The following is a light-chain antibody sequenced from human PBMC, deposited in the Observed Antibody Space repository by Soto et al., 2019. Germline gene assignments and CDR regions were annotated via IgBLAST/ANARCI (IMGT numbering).Light chain of an antibody. CDR1: SSDVGGYDY. CDR2: EVG. CDR3: SSYTRSSTQA. V-gene: IGLV2-14*01. Sequence: QSVLTQPASVSGSPGQSITISCTGTSSDVGGYDYVSWYQQHPGXXPXXMIYEVGNRPSGVSNRFSGSKSGNTASLTISGLQAEDEADYYCSSYTRSSTQAFGTGTKVTVL. J-gene: IGLJ1*01.